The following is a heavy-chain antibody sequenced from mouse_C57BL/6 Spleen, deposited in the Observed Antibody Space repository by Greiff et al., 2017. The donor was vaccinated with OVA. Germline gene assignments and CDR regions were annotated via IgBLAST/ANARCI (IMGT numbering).Heavy chain of an antibody. D-gene: IGHD2-2*01. J-gene: IGHJ2*01. CDR2: ISYDGSN. Sequence: EVQLQQSGPGLVKPSQSLSLTCSVTGYSITSGYYWNWIRQFPGNKLEWMGYISYDGSNNYNPSLKNRISITRDTSKNQFFLKLNSVTTEETATYYCARGGYDGSFDYWGQGTTLTVSS. CDR1: GYSITSGYY. CDR3: ARGGYDGSFDY. V-gene: IGHV3-6*01.